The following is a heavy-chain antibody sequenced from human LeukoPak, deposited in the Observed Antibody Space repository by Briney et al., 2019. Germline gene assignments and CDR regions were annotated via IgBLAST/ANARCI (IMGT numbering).Heavy chain of an antibody. Sequence: SETLSLTCAVYGGSFSGYYWSCIRQPPGKGLEWIGEINHSGSTNYNPSLKSQVTISVDTSKNQFFLKLSSVTAADTAVYYCAREGYCSGGSCFRNGFGYWGQGTLVTVSS. V-gene: IGHV4-34*01. CDR1: GGSFSGYY. CDR2: INHSGST. D-gene: IGHD2-15*01. CDR3: AREGYCSGGSCFRNGFGY. J-gene: IGHJ4*02.